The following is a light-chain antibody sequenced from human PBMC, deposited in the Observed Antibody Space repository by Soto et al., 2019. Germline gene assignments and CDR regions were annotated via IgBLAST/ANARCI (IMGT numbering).Light chain of an antibody. CDR1: QDISNY. Sequence: DIQITHSPPSLSSYLSDIVTITCQASQDISNYVNWYQQKPGKAPNLLIYDASNLETGDPSRFSGSGSGTHFTFTISSLQTEDVATYYCQQYDNLLTFGGGTKVDIK. J-gene: IGKJ4*01. V-gene: IGKV1-33*01. CDR2: DAS. CDR3: QQYDNLLT.